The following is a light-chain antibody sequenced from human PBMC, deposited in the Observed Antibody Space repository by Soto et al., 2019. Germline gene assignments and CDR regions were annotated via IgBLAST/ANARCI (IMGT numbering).Light chain of an antibody. V-gene: IGKV3-15*01. Sequence: EIMMTQSPANVSVFPGERATLSCRASQSIDSDLAWYQQKPGHVPRHLIYGASTRATGVPARFSGSGSGTEFTLTIISLQSDDFAVYYCQQYSHWRTFGPGTKVEIK. J-gene: IGKJ1*01. CDR2: GAS. CDR1: QSIDSD. CDR3: QQYSHWRT.